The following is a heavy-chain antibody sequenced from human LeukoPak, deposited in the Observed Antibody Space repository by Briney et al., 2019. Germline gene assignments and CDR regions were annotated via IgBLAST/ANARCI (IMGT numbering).Heavy chain of an antibody. V-gene: IGHV1-69*05. CDR2: IIPIFGTA. D-gene: IGHD5-24*01. CDR3: ARDPPVEMATIGDY. J-gene: IGHJ4*02. Sequence: LVKVSCKASGGTFSSYAISWVRHAPGQGLEWMGWIIPIFGTANYAQKFQGRVTITTDESTSTAYMELSSLRSEDTAVYYCARDPPVEMATIGDYWGQGTLVTVSS. CDR1: GGTFSSYA.